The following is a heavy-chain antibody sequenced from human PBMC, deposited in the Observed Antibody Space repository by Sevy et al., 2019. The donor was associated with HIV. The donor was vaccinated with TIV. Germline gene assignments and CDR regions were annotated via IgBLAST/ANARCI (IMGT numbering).Heavy chain of an antibody. V-gene: IGHV3-23*01. J-gene: IGHJ3*02. D-gene: IGHD6-13*01. Sequence: GGSLRLSCAASGFTFSSYAMSWVRQAPGKGLEWVSAISGSGYSTYYADSVKGRFTISRDNSKNTLYLQMNSLRAEDTAVYFCATQQQLVLSDAFDIWGQGTMVTASS. CDR3: ATQQQLVLSDAFDI. CDR1: GFTFSSYA. CDR2: ISGSGYST.